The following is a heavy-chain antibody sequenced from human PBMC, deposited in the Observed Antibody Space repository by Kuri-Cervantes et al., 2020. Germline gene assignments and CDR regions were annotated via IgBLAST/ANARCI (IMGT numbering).Heavy chain of an antibody. V-gene: IGHV3-20*04. D-gene: IGHD4-17*01. CDR2: LNWSGGST. CDR3: ARDGATVTTTYYYGMDV. Sequence: GESLKISCAASGFTFDDYGMSWVRQAPGKGLEWVSGLNWSGGSTAYADSVKGRFTISRDNAKNSLYLQMSSLRAEDTAVYYCARDGATVTTTYYYGMDVWGQGTTVTVSS. J-gene: IGHJ6*02. CDR1: GFTFDDYG.